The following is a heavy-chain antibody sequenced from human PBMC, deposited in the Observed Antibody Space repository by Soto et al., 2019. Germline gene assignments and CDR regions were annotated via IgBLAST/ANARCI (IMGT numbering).Heavy chain of an antibody. D-gene: IGHD4-17*01. V-gene: IGHV3-23*01. CDR3: AKVRADDYGGNW. CDR2: ISGSDGST. CDR1: GFTFSSYA. Sequence: EVQLLESGGGWVQPGGSLRLSCAASGFTFSSYAMSWVRQAPGKGLEWVSAISGSDGSTYYADSVKGRFTISRDNSKNTLYLQMNSLRAEDTAVYYCAKVRADDYGGNWWGQGTLVTVSS. J-gene: IGHJ4*02.